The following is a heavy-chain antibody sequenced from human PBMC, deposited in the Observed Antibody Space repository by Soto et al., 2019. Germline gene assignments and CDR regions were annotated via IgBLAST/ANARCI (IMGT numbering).Heavy chain of an antibody. V-gene: IGHV4-30-2*01. J-gene: IGHJ2*01. D-gene: IGHD4-17*01. Sequence: QLQLQESGSGLVKPSQTLSLTCAVSGGSISSGGYSWSWIRQPPGKGLEWIGYIYHSGSTYYNPSPKSRVTISVDRSKNQFSLKLSSVTAADTAVYYCASFTMTTVNWYFDLWGRGTLVTVSS. CDR2: IYHSGST. CDR1: GGSISSGGYS. CDR3: ASFTMTTVNWYFDL.